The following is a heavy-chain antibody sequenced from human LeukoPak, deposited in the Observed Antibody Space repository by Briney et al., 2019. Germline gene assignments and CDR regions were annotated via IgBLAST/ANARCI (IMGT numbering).Heavy chain of an antibody. CDR2: IHYSGVT. Sequence: SETLSLTCTVSGGPISSYYWSWSRRPPGKGLEWIGQIHYSGVTNYNSSLKSRVTISVDTSKSQLSLSLSSVTAADTALYYCARHKRRDSSGYFAFDLWGQGTMVTVSS. CDR3: ARHKRRDSSGYFAFDL. V-gene: IGHV4-59*08. CDR1: GGPISSYY. D-gene: IGHD3-22*01. J-gene: IGHJ3*01.